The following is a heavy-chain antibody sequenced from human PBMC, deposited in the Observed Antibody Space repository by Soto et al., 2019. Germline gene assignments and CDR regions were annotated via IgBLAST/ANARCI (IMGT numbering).Heavy chain of an antibody. V-gene: IGHV1-3*01. CDR1: GYTFDNYA. CDR2: IHAGNGYT. CDR3: ARVQYSGYDFKLAFDI. J-gene: IGHJ3*02. D-gene: IGHD5-12*01. Sequence: QVQLVQSGAQVKKPGASVKVSCKASGYTFDNYALHWVRQAPGRRLEWMGWIHAGNGYTKYSQCFQGRVTITRDTSASTVHMDLSSLRSEDTAVYYCARVQYSGYDFKLAFDIWGQGTMVTVSS.